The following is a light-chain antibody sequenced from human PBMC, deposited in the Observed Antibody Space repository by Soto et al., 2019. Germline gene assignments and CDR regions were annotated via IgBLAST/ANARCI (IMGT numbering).Light chain of an antibody. V-gene: IGLV1-40*01. CDR3: QSYDSSLSAVV. CDR2: DNN. Sequence: QSVLTQPPSLSGAPGQRVTISCTGCSSNIGANYDVHWYQQVPGTAPKLLIYDNNYRPSGVPDRFSGSKSGTSASLAITGLQAEDEADYYCQSYDSSLSAVVFGGGTKVTVL. CDR1: SSNIGANYD. J-gene: IGLJ2*01.